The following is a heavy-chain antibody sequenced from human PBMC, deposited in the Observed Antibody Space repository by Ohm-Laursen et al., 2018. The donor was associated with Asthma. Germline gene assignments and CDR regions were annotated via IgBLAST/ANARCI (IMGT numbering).Heavy chain of an antibody. J-gene: IGHJ6*02. CDR2: IIPIFATA. CDR3: AIVRDYGDHYYYYGMDV. D-gene: IGHD4-17*01. V-gene: IGHV1-69*19. CDR1: GATFSSSS. Sequence: SSVKVSCKASGATFSSSSINWVRQAPGQGLEWMGGIIPIFATANYAQKFQGRVTITADESTSTAYMELSSLRSEDTAVYYCAIVRDYGDHYYYYGMDVWGQGTTVTVSS.